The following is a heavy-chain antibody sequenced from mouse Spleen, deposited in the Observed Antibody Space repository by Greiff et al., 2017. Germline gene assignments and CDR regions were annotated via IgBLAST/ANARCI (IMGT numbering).Heavy chain of an antibody. Sequence: VKLMESGAELVRPGTSVKVSCKASGYAFTNYLIEWVKQRPGQGLEWIGVINPGSGGTNYNEKFKGKATLTADKSSSTAYMQLSSLTSEDSAVYFCAREYDTWFAYWGQGTLVTVSA. CDR1: GYAFTNYL. J-gene: IGHJ3*01. D-gene: IGHD2-14*01. CDR3: AREYDTWFAY. CDR2: INPGSGGT. V-gene: IGHV1-54*01.